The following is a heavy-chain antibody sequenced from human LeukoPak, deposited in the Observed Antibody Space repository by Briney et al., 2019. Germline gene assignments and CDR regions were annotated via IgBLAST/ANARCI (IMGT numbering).Heavy chain of an antibody. CDR3: ATDPFHYGDSYGMDV. V-gene: IGHV3-15*01. Sequence: GGSLRLSCAASGFTFSNAWMSWVRQAPGKGLEWVGRIKSKTDGGTTDYAAPVKGRFTISRDDSKNTLYLQMNSLKTEDTAEYYCATDPFHYGDSYGMDVWGQGTTVTVSS. J-gene: IGHJ6*02. D-gene: IGHD4-17*01. CDR1: GFTFSNAW. CDR2: IKSKTDGGTT.